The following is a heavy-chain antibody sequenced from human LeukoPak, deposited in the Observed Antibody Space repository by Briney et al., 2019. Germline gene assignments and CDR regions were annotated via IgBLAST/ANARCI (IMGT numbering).Heavy chain of an antibody. CDR2: ISAYNGNT. Sequence: ASVKVSCKASGYTFTSYGISWVRQAPGQGLEWMGWISAYNGNTNYAQKLQGRVTMTTDTSTSTAYMELRSLRSDDTAVYYCARSGNYDILTGYPFDHWGQGTLVTVSS. CDR1: GYTFTSYG. V-gene: IGHV1-18*01. D-gene: IGHD3-9*01. J-gene: IGHJ4*02. CDR3: ARSGNYDILTGYPFDH.